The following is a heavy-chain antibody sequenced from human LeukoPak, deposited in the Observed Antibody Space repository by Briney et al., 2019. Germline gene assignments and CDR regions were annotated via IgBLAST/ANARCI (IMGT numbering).Heavy chain of an antibody. CDR2: IIPIFGTA. J-gene: IGHJ6*03. CDR3: ARAGYGDDYYYYMDV. V-gene: IGHV1-69*13. D-gene: IGHD4-17*01. CDR1: GGTFSSYA. Sequence: VASVKVSCKASGGTFSSYAISWVRQAPGQGLEWMGGIIPIFGTANYAQKFQGRVTITADESTSTAYMELSSLRSEDTAVYYCARAGYGDDYYYYMDVWGKGTTVTISS.